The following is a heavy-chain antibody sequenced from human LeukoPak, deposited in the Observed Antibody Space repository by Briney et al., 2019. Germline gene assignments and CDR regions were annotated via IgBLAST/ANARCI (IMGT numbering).Heavy chain of an antibody. J-gene: IGHJ1*01. CDR2: ISSSGSTI. Sequence: LYISSSGSTIYYADSVKGRFTISRDNANNSLYLQMNSLRAEDTAVYYCARDGDGDRYFQHWGQGTLVTVSS. V-gene: IGHV3-11*04. D-gene: IGHD4-17*01. CDR3: ARDGDGDRYFQH.